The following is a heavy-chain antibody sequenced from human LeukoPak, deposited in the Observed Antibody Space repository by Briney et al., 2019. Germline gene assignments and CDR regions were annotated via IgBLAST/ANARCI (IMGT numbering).Heavy chain of an antibody. V-gene: IGHV1-8*01. J-gene: IGHJ4*02. D-gene: IGHD3-22*01. CDR1: GYTFTSYD. CDR3: LKYDSSGLIS. Sequence: ASVKVSCKASGYTFTSYDINWVRQATGQGLEWMGWMNPNSGNTGYAQKFQGRVTMTTDTSTSTAYMELRSLRSDDTAVYYCLKYDSSGLISWGQGILVTVSS. CDR2: MNPNSGNT.